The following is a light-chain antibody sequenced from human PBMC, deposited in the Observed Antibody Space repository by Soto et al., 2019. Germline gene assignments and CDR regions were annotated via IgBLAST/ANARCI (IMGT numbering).Light chain of an antibody. Sequence: QSALTQPASVSGSPGQSITISCTGTSSDVGAYNYVSWYQQHPGKAPKLMIYEVSNRPSGVSDRFSGSRSGNTASLTISGLQAEDAADYSCSSYTSSSTWVFGGGTKVTVL. J-gene: IGLJ3*02. CDR2: EVS. V-gene: IGLV2-14*01. CDR1: SSDVGAYNY. CDR3: SSYTSSSTWV.